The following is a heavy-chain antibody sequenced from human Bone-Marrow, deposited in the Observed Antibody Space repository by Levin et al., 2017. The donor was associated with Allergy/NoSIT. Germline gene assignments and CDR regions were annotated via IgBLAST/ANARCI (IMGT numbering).Heavy chain of an antibody. D-gene: IGHD2-8*01. CDR1: GFTFRNYG. Sequence: GESLKISCAASGFTFRNYGMHWVRQAPGKGLEWVAVISSNGGTEYYADSVKGRFTISRDNSKNTLYLQMNNLRAEDTAIYYCSKEGENNGGKFAFDIWGQGTMVTVSS. V-gene: IGHV3-30*18. J-gene: IGHJ3*02. CDR2: ISSNGGTE. CDR3: SKEGENNGGKFAFDI.